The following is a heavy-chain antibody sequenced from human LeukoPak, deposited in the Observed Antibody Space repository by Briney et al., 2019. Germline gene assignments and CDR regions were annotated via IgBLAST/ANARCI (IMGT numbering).Heavy chain of an antibody. Sequence: AVKVSCKVSGYTLTELSMHWVRQAPGKVLEWMGGIIPIFGTANYAQKLQGRVTITADESTSTAYMVLSSLRSEDTAVYYCAREPELPDPRYGMDVWGQGATVTVSS. CDR1: GYTLTELS. CDR3: AREPELPDPRYGMDV. D-gene: IGHD1-14*01. CDR2: IIPIFGTA. V-gene: IGHV1-69*13. J-gene: IGHJ6*02.